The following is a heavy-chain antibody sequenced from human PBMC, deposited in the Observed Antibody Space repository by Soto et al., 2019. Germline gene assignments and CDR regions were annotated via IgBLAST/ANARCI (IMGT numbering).Heavy chain of an antibody. CDR2: IKKDGSEK. CDR3: VTGYHSDY. V-gene: IGHV3-7*03. CDR1: GISTSSYL. D-gene: IGHD5-18*01. Sequence: GVSLRLSCAASGISTSSYLMGWVRQAPGRGLEWVASIKKDGSEKYYMDSLKGRFTISRDNALNSLYLQMNSLRAEDTAVYFCVTGYHSDYWGQGTLVTVST. J-gene: IGHJ4*02.